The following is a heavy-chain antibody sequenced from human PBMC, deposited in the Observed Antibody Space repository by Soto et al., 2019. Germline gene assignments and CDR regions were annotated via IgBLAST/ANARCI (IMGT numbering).Heavy chain of an antibody. V-gene: IGHV3-23*01. CDR3: AKDSWRVAGSPIDY. CDR2: ISGSGGST. J-gene: IGHJ4*02. CDR1: GFTFSSYA. D-gene: IGHD6-19*01. Sequence: EVQLLESGGGLVQPGGSLRLSCAASGFTFSSYAMSWVRQAPGKGLEWVSAISGSGGSTYYADSVKGRFNISRDNAKNTLYLQMNSLRAEDTAVYYCAKDSWRVAGSPIDYWGQGPLVTVSS.